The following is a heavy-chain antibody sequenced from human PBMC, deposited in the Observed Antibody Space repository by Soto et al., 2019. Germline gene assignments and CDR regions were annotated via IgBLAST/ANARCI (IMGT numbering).Heavy chain of an antibody. CDR1: GGSFSGYY. D-gene: IGHD2-2*01. V-gene: IGHV4-34*01. CDR2: INHSGST. J-gene: IGHJ4*02. CDR3: ARVGDCSSTSCFRYLDY. Sequence: SETLSLTCAVYGGSFSGYYWSWIRQPPGKGLEWIGEINHSGSTNYNPSLKSRVTISVDTSKNQFSLKLSSVTAADTAVYYCARVGDCSSTSCFRYLDYWGQGTLVTVSS.